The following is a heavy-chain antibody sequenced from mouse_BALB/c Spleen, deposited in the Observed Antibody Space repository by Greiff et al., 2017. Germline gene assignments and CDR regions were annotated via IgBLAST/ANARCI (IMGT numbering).Heavy chain of an antibody. CDR2: INSNGGST. Sequence: EVKLVESGGGLVQPGGSLKLSCAASGFTFSSYGMSWVRQTPDKRLELVATINSNGGSTYYPDSVKGRFTISRDNAKNTLYLQMSSLKSEDTAMYYCARDGNYGFAYWGQGTLVTVSA. CDR3: ARDGNYGFAY. D-gene: IGHD2-1*01. CDR1: GFTFSSYG. J-gene: IGHJ3*01. V-gene: IGHV5-6-3*01.